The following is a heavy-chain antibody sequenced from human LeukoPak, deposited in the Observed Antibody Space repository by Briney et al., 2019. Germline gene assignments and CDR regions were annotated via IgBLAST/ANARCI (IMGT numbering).Heavy chain of an antibody. CDR3: ARAHFAGAAAGDFDY. J-gene: IGHJ4*02. CDR2: TYYRSKWYN. CDR1: GDSVSSNSAA. V-gene: IGHV6-1*01. D-gene: IGHD6-13*01. Sequence: RSQTLSLTCAISGDSVSSNSAAWNWIRQSPSRGLEWLGRTYYRSKWYNDYAVSVKSRITINPDTSKNQYSLQLNSVTPEDTAVYYCARAHFAGAAAGDFDYWGQGTLVTVSS.